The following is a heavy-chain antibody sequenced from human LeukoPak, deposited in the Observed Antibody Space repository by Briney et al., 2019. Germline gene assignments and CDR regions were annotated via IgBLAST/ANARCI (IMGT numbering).Heavy chain of an antibody. CDR1: GGSFSGYY. CDR2: INHSGST. Sequence: SETLSLTCAVYGGSFSGYYWNWIRQPPGKGLEWIGEINHSGSTNYNPSLKSRVTISVDTPKNQFSLKLSSVTAADTAVYYCAYSTVATRGYYWGQGTLVTISS. D-gene: IGHD4-23*01. V-gene: IGHV4-34*01. CDR3: AYSTVATRGYY. J-gene: IGHJ4*02.